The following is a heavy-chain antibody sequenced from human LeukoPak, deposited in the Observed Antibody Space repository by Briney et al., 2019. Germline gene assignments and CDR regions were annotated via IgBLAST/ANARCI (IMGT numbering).Heavy chain of an antibody. CDR2: ISSSGSAI. CDR3: LPDAFDI. J-gene: IGHJ3*02. CDR1: GFTFSNFE. V-gene: IGHV3-48*03. Sequence: GGSLRLSCAASGFTFSNFEMTWVRQAPEKGLELVSYISSSGSAIYYADSVKGRFTISRDNAKNSLYLQMNSLRAEDTAVYYCLPDAFDIWGQGTMVTVSS.